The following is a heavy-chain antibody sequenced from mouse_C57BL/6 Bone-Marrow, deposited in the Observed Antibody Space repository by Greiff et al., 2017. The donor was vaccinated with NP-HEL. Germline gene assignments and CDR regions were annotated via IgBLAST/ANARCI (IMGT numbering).Heavy chain of an antibody. CDR3: AREDLYYGNSWFAY. CDR2: INYDGSST. Sequence: EVQLVESEGGLVQPGSSMKLSCTASGFTFSDYYMAWVRQVPEKGLEWVANINYDGSSTYYLDSLKSRFIISRDNAKNILYLQMSSLKSEDTATYYCAREDLYYGNSWFAYWGQGTLVTVSA. CDR1: GFTFSDYY. V-gene: IGHV5-16*01. J-gene: IGHJ3*01. D-gene: IGHD2-1*01.